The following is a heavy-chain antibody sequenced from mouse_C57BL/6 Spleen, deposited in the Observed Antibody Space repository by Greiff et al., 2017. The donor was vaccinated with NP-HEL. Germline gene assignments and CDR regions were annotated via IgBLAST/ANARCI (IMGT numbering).Heavy chain of an antibody. CDR3: ARSGLLFYAMDY. Sequence: VQLQQSGPELVKPGASVKISCKASGYTFTDYYMNWVKQSHGKSLEWIGDINPNNGGTRYNQKFKGKATLTVDKSSSTAYMELRSLTSEDSAVYYCARSGLLFYAMDYWGQGTSVTVSS. V-gene: IGHV1-26*01. CDR2: INPNNGGT. J-gene: IGHJ4*01. CDR1: GYTFTDYY. D-gene: IGHD2-1*01.